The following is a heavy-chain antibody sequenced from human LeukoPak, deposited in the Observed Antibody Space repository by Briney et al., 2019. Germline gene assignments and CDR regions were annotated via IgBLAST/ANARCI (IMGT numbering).Heavy chain of an antibody. Sequence: GGSLRLSCAASGFTFDDSAIHWVRHAPGKGLEWVSLITGDGGSTYYADSVKGRFTISRDNSKNSLYLQMNSLRTEDTALYYCAKAGGYCTNGVCYTYDMDVWGQGTTVTVSS. CDR1: GFTFDDSA. CDR3: AKAGGYCTNGVCYTYDMDV. V-gene: IGHV3-43*02. CDR2: ITGDGGST. D-gene: IGHD2-8*01. J-gene: IGHJ6*02.